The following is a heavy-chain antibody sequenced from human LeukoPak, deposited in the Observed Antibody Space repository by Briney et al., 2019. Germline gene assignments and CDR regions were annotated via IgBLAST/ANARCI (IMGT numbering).Heavy chain of an antibody. CDR1: GFSFSSYA. CDR3: AKSMYNTD. CDR2: ISSSGSTI. J-gene: IGHJ4*02. V-gene: IGHV3-48*01. D-gene: IGHD1-14*01. Sequence: PGGSLRLSCAASGFSFSSYAMNWVRQAPGKGLEWVSYISSSGSTIYYADSVKGRFTISRDSSKNTLYLQMNSLRAEDTAIYYCAKSMYNTDWGQGTLVTVSS.